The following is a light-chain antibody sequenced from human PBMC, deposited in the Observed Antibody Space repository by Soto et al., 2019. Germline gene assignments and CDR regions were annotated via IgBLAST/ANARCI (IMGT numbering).Light chain of an antibody. CDR2: DVS. Sequence: QSVLTQPRSVSGSPGQSVTISCTGTSSDVGAYNYVSWYQQHPGKATKVIIYDVSKRPSGVPDRFSGSKSGSTASMTIAGLKAEDESDYYCSSSAGRSTLVFGGGTKLTVL. V-gene: IGLV2-11*01. J-gene: IGLJ2*01. CDR1: SSDVGAYNY. CDR3: SSSAGRSTLV.